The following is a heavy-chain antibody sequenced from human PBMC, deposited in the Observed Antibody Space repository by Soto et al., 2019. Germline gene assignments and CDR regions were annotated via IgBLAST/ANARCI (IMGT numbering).Heavy chain of an antibody. CDR2: FDPEDGET. CDR3: ACVVVMQGLSYWYFDL. J-gene: IGHJ2*01. CDR1: GYTLTELS. D-gene: IGHD3-22*01. Sequence: ASVKVSCKVSGYTLTELSMHWVRQAPGKGLEWMGGFDPEDGETIYAQKFQGRVTMTEDTSTDTAYMELSSLRSEDTAVYYCACVVVMQGLSYWYFDLWGRGTLVTVSS. V-gene: IGHV1-24*01.